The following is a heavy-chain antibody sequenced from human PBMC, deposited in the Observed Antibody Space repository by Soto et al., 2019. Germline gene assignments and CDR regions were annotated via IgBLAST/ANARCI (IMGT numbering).Heavy chain of an antibody. D-gene: IGHD6-25*01. J-gene: IGHJ6*03. Sequence: EVQLLESGGGLEQPGGSLRLSCAASGFTFSSYAMTWVRQAPGKGLEWVSAISGSGGTTYYADSVKDRFTISRDNSKSTLYLQMNSLRAEDMAVYYCAGAVREAAPDANYYYMDVWGKGTTVTVSS. CDR2: ISGSGGTT. CDR3: AGAVREAAPDANYYYMDV. CDR1: GFTFSSYA. V-gene: IGHV3-23*01.